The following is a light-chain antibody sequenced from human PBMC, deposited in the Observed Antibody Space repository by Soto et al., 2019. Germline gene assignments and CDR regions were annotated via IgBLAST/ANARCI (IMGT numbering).Light chain of an antibody. CDR2: WAS. CDR3: QQYYLMPTLT. J-gene: IGKJ1*01. Sequence: DIVMTQSPDSPAVSLGERATINCKSSQSVLYSSNNKNYLAWYQQKPGQPPKLLIYWASTRESGVPDRFSGSGSGTDLTLTISSLQAEDVAVYYCQQYYLMPTLTFGQGTKVEIK. V-gene: IGKV4-1*01. CDR1: QSVLYSSNNKNY.